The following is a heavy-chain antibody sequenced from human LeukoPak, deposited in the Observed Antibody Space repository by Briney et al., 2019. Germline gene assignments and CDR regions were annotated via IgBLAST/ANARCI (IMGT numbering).Heavy chain of an antibody. V-gene: IGHV4-39*01. CDR3: ARALLLWFWESNAFDI. Sequence: SETLSLTCTVSGGSISSSSYYWGWIRQPPGKGLEWIGSIYYSGSTYYNPSLKSRVTISVDTSKNQFSLKLSSVTAADTAVYYCARALLLWFWESNAFDIWGQGTMVTVSS. CDR2: IYYSGST. D-gene: IGHD3-10*01. CDR1: GGSISSSSYY. J-gene: IGHJ3*02.